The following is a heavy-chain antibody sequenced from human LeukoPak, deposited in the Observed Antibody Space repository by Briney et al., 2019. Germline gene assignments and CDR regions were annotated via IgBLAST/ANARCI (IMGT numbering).Heavy chain of an antibody. CDR3: ARGPNSNWSGLDF. Sequence: PGGSLRLSCAASGFTFRKYWMAWVRQAPGRGLEWVATIAANGNDKDYEDALQGRFTISRDNAKNTLYLQVNNLRAEDTAVYYCARGPNSNWSGLDFWGQGTLLTVSS. CDR2: IAANGNDK. D-gene: IGHD6-6*01. J-gene: IGHJ4*02. CDR1: GFTFRKYW. V-gene: IGHV3-7*01.